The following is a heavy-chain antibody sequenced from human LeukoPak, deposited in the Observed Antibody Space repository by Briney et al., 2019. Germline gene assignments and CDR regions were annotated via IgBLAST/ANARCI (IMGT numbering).Heavy chain of an antibody. CDR1: EFTFSNYA. J-gene: IGHJ4*02. CDR3: ARERGSSGGNTNGYFDY. D-gene: IGHD4-23*01. V-gene: IGHV3-23*01. Sequence: GGSLRLSCAASEFTFSNYAMSWVRQAPGKGLEWVSVISGSGGATYSADSVRGRFTISRDNSKNTLYLQMNSLRAEDTAAYYCARERGSSGGNTNGYFDYWGQGALVTVSS. CDR2: ISGSGGAT.